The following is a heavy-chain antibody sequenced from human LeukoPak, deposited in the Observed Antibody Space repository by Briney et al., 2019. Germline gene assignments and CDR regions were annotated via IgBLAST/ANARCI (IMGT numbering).Heavy chain of an antibody. V-gene: IGHV3-23*01. Sequence: PGGSLRLSCAASGFTFSSYAISWVRQAPGKGLEWVSAISGSGGGTYYADSVKGPFTISRDNSKNTLYLQINSLRPQNTALYYLSKSGLLLWPIDWGQGTLVTVSS. D-gene: IGHD3-16*01. CDR3: SKSGLLLWPID. CDR2: ISGSGGGT. CDR1: GFTFSSYA. J-gene: IGHJ4*02.